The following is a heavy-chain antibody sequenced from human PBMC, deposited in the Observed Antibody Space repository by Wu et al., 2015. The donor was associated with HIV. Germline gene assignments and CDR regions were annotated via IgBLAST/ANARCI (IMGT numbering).Heavy chain of an antibody. V-gene: IGHV1-8*01. CDR2: MNSNNGKT. D-gene: IGHD3-10*01. J-gene: IGHJ6*02. CDR3: ATSYYGSGSYPTFYYYYAMDV. Sequence: QVQLVQSGAEVKKPGASVKVSCQASGYTITTYDFNWVRQAPGQGLEWMGWMNSNNGKTGYGQKFQGRVAMTRNISTRTAYMELSGLKSEDTAVYYGATSYYGSGSYPTFYYYYAMDVWGQGTTVTVSS. CDR1: GYTITTYD.